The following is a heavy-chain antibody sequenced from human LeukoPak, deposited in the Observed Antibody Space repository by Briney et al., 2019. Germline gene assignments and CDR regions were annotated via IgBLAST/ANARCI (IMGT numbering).Heavy chain of an antibody. CDR1: GFTFSIYG. CDR2: ITPGSGGST. CDR3: AELGITMIGGV. D-gene: IGHD3-10*02. Sequence: PGGSLRLSCAVSGFTFSIYGMSWVRQAPGKGPEWVSAITPGSGGSTYYADSVKGRFTISRDNAKNSLYLQMNSLRAEDTAVYYCAELGITMIGGVWGKGTTVTISS. V-gene: IGHV3-23*01. J-gene: IGHJ6*04.